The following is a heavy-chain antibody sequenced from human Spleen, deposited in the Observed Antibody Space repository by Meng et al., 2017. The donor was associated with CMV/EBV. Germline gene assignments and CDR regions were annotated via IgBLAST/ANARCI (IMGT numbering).Heavy chain of an antibody. D-gene: IGHD3-16*01. CDR2: VSGLGGTR. V-gene: IGHV3-11*01. CDR3: SSSMGGDYYYYYGMDV. CDR1: KFTFSGYY. J-gene: IGHJ6*02. Sequence: GESLKISCVGSKFTFSGYYMIWLRQTPGKGLQWLSYVSGLGGTRDYADSVKGRFTISRENSKNTLYLQMNSRKAEDTAVYYCSSSMGGDYYYYYGMDVWGQGTTVTVSS.